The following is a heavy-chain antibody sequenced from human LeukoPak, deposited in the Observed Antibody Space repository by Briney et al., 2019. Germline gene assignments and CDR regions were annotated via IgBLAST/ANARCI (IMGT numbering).Heavy chain of an antibody. CDR2: IYYSGST. V-gene: IGHV4-39*07. D-gene: IGHD3-22*01. CDR3: ARLRRFNDSSGYYYVYAFDY. CDR1: GGSISSSSYY. J-gene: IGHJ4*02. Sequence: SETLSLTCTVSGGSISSSSYYWGWIRQPPGKGLEWIGSIYYSGSTYYNPSLKSRVTISVDTSKNQFSLKLSSVTAADTAVYYCARLRRFNDSSGYYYVYAFDYWGQGTLVTVSS.